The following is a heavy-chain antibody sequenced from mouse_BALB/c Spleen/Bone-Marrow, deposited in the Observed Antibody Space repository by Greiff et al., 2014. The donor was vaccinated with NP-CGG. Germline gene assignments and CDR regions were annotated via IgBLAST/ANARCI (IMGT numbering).Heavy chain of an antibody. CDR2: INPSSGYT. D-gene: IGHD2-14*01. J-gene: IGHJ1*01. CDR1: GYTFTSYT. V-gene: IGHV1-4*01. CDR3: ARYRYDWYFDV. Sequence: VKLQESGAELARPGASVKMSCKASGYTFTSYTMHWVKRRPGQGLEWIGYINPSSGYTNYNQKFKDKATLTADKSSSTAYMQLSSLTSEDSAVYYCARYRYDWYFDVWGAGTTVTVSS.